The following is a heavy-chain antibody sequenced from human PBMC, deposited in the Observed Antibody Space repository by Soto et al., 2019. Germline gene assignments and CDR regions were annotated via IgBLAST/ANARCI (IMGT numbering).Heavy chain of an antibody. V-gene: IGHV4-38-2*01. CDR3: ARARRGYYYYYGMDV. CDR2: IYHSGST. Sequence: SETLSLTCAVSGYSISSGYYWGWIRQPPGKGLEWIGSIYHSGSTYYNPSLKSRVTISVDTSKNQFSLKLSSVTAADTAVYYCARARRGYYYYYGMDVWGQGTTVTVSS. D-gene: IGHD3-10*01. J-gene: IGHJ6*02. CDR1: GYSISSGYY.